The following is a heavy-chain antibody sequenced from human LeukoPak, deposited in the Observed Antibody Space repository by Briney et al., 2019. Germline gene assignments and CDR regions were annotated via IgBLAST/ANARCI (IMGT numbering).Heavy chain of an antibody. J-gene: IGHJ4*02. CDR1: GYTFTGYY. CDR2: INPNSGGT. D-gene: IGHD2-2*02. CDR3: ARDLSQSLYCSSTSCYTPFDY. V-gene: IGHV1-2*02. Sequence: ASVKVSCKASGYTFTGYYMHWVRQAPGQGLEWMGWINPNSGGTNYPQKFQGRVTMTRDTSISTAYMELSRLRSDDTAVYYCARDLSQSLYCSSTSCYTPFDYWGQGTLVTVSS.